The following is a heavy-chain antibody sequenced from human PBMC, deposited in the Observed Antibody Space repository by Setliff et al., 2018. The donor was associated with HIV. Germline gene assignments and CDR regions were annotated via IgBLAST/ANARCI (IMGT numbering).Heavy chain of an antibody. CDR2: IEWHGGRT. V-gene: IGHV3-43*01. CDR1: GFTFDDYT. Sequence: GGSLRLSCAASGFTFDDYTMHWVRQAPGKAPEWVSLIEWHGGRTFYADSVEGRFTISRDNTENSLYLQMHSLRPDDTAFYYCVKTTGSVLGTYYFDLWGQGTLVTVSS. D-gene: IGHD3-16*01. CDR3: VKTTGSVLGTYYFDL. J-gene: IGHJ4*02.